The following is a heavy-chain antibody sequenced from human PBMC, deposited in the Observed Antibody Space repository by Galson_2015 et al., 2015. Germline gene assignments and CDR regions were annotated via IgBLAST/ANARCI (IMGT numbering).Heavy chain of an antibody. CDR2: TYYRSKWYY. J-gene: IGHJ3*02. V-gene: IGHV6-1*01. CDR1: GDSVSSNSAS. D-gene: IGHD2-21*02. Sequence: CAISGDSVSSNSASWNWIRQSPSRGLEWLGRTYYRSKWYYDYAASVKSRIAVNPDTSKNQFSLQLNSVIPEDTAVYYCARDTPSDRWHPDAFDIRGQGTLVTVSS. CDR3: ARDTPSDRWHPDAFDI.